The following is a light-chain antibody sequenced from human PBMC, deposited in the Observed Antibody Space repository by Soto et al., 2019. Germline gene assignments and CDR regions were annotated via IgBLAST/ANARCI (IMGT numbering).Light chain of an antibody. V-gene: IGLV2-8*01. CDR3: SSYAGSNNLI. Sequence: QSALTQPPSASGSPGQSVTISCTGTSSDVGGYNYVSWYQQHPGKGPKLMIYEVTKRPSGVHDRFSGSKSGNTASLTVSGLQAEDEADYYCSSYAGSNNLIFGGGTKLTVL. CDR2: EVT. CDR1: SSDVGGYNY. J-gene: IGLJ2*01.